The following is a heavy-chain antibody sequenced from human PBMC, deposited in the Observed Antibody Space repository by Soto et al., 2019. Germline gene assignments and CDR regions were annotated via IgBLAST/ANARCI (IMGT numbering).Heavy chain of an antibody. Sequence: SETLSLTCTVSGGSISSYYWSWIRQPPGKGLEWIGYIYYSGSTNYNPSLKSRVTISVDTSKNQFSLKLSSVTAADTAVYYCAGGLNIVVVPAAPTWFDPWGQGTLVTVSS. CDR2: IYYSGST. J-gene: IGHJ5*02. D-gene: IGHD2-2*01. V-gene: IGHV4-59*01. CDR1: GGSISSYY. CDR3: AGGLNIVVVPAAPTWFDP.